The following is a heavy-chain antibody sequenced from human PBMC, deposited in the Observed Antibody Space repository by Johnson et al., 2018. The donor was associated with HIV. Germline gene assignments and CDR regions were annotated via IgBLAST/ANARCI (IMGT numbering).Heavy chain of an antibody. J-gene: IGHJ3*02. V-gene: IGHV3-23*04. CDR2: ITGSSGST. Sequence: VQLVESGGGVVQPGRSLRLSCAASGFTFSSYAMSWVRQAPGKGLEWVSTITGSSGSTYYADSVKGRFTISRDNAKNTLYLQMNSLRAEDTAVYYCARDWGLYSSGWYVDAFDIWGQGTMVTVSS. CDR3: ARDWGLYSSGWYVDAFDI. D-gene: IGHD6-19*01. CDR1: GFTFSSYA.